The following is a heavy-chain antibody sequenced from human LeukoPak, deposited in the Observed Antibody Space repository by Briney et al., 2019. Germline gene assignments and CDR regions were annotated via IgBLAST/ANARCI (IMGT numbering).Heavy chain of an antibody. V-gene: IGHV3-23*01. J-gene: IGHJ3*02. CDR3: AKGPRDLYYYDSSDAFDI. Sequence: GGSLRLSCAASGFTFSSYAMSWVRQAPGKGLEWVSAISGSGGSTYYADSVKGRFTISRDNSKNTLYLQMNSLRAEDTAVYYCAKGPRDLYYYDSSDAFDIWGQGTMVTVSS. D-gene: IGHD3-22*01. CDR1: GFTFSSYA. CDR2: ISGSGGST.